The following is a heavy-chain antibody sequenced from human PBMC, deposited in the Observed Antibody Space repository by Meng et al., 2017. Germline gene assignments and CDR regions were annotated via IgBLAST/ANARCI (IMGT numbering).Heavy chain of an antibody. J-gene: IGHJ3*02. CDR2: IYPGDSDT. V-gene: IGHV5-51*01. CDR3: ARQAYYYDSSGYYFGPPYDAFDI. CDR1: GYSFTSYW. D-gene: IGHD3-22*01. Sequence: GESLKISCKGSGYSFTSYWIGWVRQMPGKGLEWMGIIYPGDSDTRYSPSFQGQVTISADKSISTAYLQWSSLKASDTAMYYCARQAYYYDSSGYYFGPPYDAFDIWGQGKMV.